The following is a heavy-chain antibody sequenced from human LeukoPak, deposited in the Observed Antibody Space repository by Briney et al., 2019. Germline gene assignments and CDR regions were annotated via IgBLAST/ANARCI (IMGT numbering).Heavy chain of an antibody. D-gene: IGHD5-18*01. Sequence: PGGSLRLSCAASGFMFSYYWMTWVRQAPGKGLEWMANIKEDGSEKYYVDSVKGRFTISRDNAKNSLYLQMNSLRAEDTAVYYCARDLYLSGWQLWPPHYWGQGTLVTVSS. CDR1: GFMFSYYW. J-gene: IGHJ4*02. CDR2: IKEDGSEK. CDR3: ARDLYLSGWQLWPPHY. V-gene: IGHV3-7*01.